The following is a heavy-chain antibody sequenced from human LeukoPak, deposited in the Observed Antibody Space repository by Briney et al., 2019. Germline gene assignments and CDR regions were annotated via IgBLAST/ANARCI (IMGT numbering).Heavy chain of an antibody. Sequence: PGGSLRLSCAASGFTFSSYAMSWVRQAPGKGLEWVSAISGSGGSTYYADSVKGRFTISRDNSKNTLYLQMNSLRAEDTAVYYCAKDQGDYYDSSGYPSYWGQGTLVTVPS. CDR1: GFTFSSYA. V-gene: IGHV3-23*01. CDR3: AKDQGDYYDSSGYPSY. CDR2: ISGSGGST. D-gene: IGHD3-22*01. J-gene: IGHJ4*02.